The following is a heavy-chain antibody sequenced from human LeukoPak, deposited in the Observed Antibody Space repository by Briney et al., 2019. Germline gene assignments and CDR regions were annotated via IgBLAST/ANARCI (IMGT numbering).Heavy chain of an antibody. D-gene: IGHD2-8*02. CDR2: IYHSGST. CDR1: GGSISSGGYS. Sequence: SQTLSLTCAVSGGSISSGGYSWSWIRQPPGKGLEWIGYIYHSGSTYYNPSLKSRVTISVDRSKNQFSLKLSSVTAADTAVYYCARSVESTVPFYYYYYGMDGWGQGTTVTVSS. CDR3: ARSVESTVPFYYYYYGMDG. V-gene: IGHV4-30-2*01. J-gene: IGHJ6*02.